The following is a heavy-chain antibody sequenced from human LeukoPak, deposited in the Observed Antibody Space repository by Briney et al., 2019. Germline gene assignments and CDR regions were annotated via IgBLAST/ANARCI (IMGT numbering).Heavy chain of an antibody. CDR3: VREDSGSSYDY. CDR1: GGSISSSNYY. CDR2: ISYSGST. J-gene: IGHJ4*02. V-gene: IGHV4-39*02. Sequence: SETLSLTCTVSGGSISSSNYYWAWIRQPPGKGLEWIGSISYSGSTSYNPSLKSRVTISVDTSKHQFSLKLNSVTAADTAMYYCVREDSGSSYDYWGQGTLVAVPS. D-gene: IGHD6-13*01.